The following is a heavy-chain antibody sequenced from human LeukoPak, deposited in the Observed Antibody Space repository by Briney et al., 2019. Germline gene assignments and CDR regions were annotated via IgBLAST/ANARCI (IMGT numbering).Heavy chain of an antibody. D-gene: IGHD3-10*01. CDR3: ARHRYYYRSGSYYGAPYYMDV. J-gene: IGHJ6*03. CDR2: IYYRGST. V-gene: IGHV4-39*01. CDR1: GGSISSTIYY. Sequence: PSETLSLTCTVSGGSISSTIYYWGWIRQPPGKGLEWIGSIYYRGSTYYNPSLKSRVAISVDTSKNQFSLKLSSVTAADTAVYYCARHRYYYRSGSYYGAPYYMDVWGKGTTVTISS.